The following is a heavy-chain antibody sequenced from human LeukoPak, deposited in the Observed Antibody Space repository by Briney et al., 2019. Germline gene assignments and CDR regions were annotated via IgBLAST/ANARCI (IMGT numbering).Heavy chain of an antibody. V-gene: IGHV1-2*02. CDR2: INPDSGGT. D-gene: IGHD6-19*01. CDR3: ARDPSSGAVDY. Sequence: ASVKVSCKASGYTFTGYYMHWVRQAPGQGLEWMGWINPDSGGTNSAQKFQGRVTMTRDTSINTAYMELSRLRSDDKAVYYCARDPSSGAVDYWGQGTLVTVSS. J-gene: IGHJ4*02. CDR1: GYTFTGYY.